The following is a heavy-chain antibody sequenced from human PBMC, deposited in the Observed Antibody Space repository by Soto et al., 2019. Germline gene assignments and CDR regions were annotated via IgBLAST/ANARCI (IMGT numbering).Heavy chain of an antibody. CDR2: ISDFEAGA. V-gene: IGHV1-18*01. J-gene: IGHJ5*02. Sequence: QVQLVQSGTEVKKPGASVKVSCKASGYTYSNYGISWVRQAPGQGLEWMGWISDFEAGANYGQRFRGRVTLTIDTSTSTAYMELRRLTSDDKDVSYCVRDYDIWGEDWLDPLGQGTLVIVSS. D-gene: IGHD3-9*01. CDR1: GYTYSNYG. CDR3: VRDYDIWGEDWLDP.